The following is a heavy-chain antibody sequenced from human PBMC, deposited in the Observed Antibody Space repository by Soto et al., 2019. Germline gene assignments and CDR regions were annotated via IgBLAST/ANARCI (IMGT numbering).Heavy chain of an antibody. V-gene: IGHV3-73*01. Sequence: PGGSLRLSCAASGFTFSGSAMHWVRQASEKGLEWVGRIRSKPNSYATEYAASVQGRFTISRDDSKNTAYLHMNNLKTEDTAVYYCISFCSSCFFDYWGQGTPVTVPQ. CDR2: IRSKPNSYAT. CDR3: ISFCSSCFFDY. D-gene: IGHD6-13*01. J-gene: IGHJ4*02. CDR1: GFTFSGSA.